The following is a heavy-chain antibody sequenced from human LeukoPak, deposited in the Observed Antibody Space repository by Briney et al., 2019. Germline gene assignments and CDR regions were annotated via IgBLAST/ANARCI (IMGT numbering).Heavy chain of an antibody. CDR3: ASLPVVVATPY. CDR2: ISSSSSYI. J-gene: IGHJ4*02. Sequence: PGGSLRLSCAASGFTFSSYFMHWVRQAPGKGLEWVSSISSSSSYIYYADSVKGRFTISRDNAKNSLYLQMNSLRAEDTAVYYCASLPVVVATPYWGQGTLVTVSS. CDR1: GFTFSSYF. V-gene: IGHV3-21*01. D-gene: IGHD2-15*01.